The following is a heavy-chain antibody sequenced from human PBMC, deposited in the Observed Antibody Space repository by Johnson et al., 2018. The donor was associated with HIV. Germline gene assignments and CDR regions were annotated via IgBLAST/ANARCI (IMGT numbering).Heavy chain of an antibody. V-gene: IGHV3-33*06. D-gene: IGHD1-26*01. Sequence: LAASGAAVVHPGSSLTPSCAASGFTFSTDGMHWVRQAPGKGLEWVAVIGYDGSNKYYADSVKGRFTISRDNSKNTLYLQMNSLRAEDTAVYYCVKGVVGAEDVFDIWGQGTMVTVSS. CDR2: IGYDGSNK. CDR1: GFTFSTDG. CDR3: VKGVVGAEDVFDI. J-gene: IGHJ3*02.